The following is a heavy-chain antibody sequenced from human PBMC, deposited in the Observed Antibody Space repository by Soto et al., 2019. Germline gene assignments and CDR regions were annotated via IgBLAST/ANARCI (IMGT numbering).Heavy chain of an antibody. CDR3: ARGHYYDSSAYIGFDY. CDR2: IYYSGST. Sequence: SETLSLTCTVSGGSISSYYWSWIRQPPGKGLEWMGYIYYSGSTNYNPSLKSRVTISVDTSKNHFSLKLSSVTAADTAVYYCARGHYYDSSAYIGFDYWGQGTLVTVS. D-gene: IGHD3-22*01. J-gene: IGHJ4*02. V-gene: IGHV4-59*12. CDR1: GGSISSYY.